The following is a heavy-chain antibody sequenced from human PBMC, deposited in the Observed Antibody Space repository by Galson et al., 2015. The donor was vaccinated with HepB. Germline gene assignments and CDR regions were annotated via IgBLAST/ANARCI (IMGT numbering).Heavy chain of an antibody. J-gene: IGHJ6*02. CDR3: ARDSSSSMSEPYYYYGLDV. V-gene: IGHV3-33*01. D-gene: IGHD6-13*01. Sequence: SLRLSCAASGFTFNRHGMHWVRQAPGKGLEWVAVIWFDGSNKYYADSVRGRCTIYRDDSKNTLYLQVNSLRAEDTAVYYCARDSSSSMSEPYYYYGLDVWGQGTTVAVSS. CDR2: IWFDGSNK. CDR1: GFTFNRHG.